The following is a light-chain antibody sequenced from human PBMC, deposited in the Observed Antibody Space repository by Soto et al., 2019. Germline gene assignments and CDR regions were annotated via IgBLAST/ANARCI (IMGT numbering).Light chain of an antibody. V-gene: IGKV3D-20*01. Sequence: EIVLTQSPATLSLSPGERATLSCGASQSVSSSYLAWYQQKPGLAPRLLIYDASTRATGIPDRFSGSGSGKDFTLTISRLEPEDFAVYSCQQYGSSPPWTFGQGTKVEIK. CDR2: DAS. J-gene: IGKJ1*01. CDR1: QSVSSSY. CDR3: QQYGSSPPWT.